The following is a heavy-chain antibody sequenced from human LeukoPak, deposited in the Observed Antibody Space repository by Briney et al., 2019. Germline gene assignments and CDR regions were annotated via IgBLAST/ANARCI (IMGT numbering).Heavy chain of an antibody. CDR1: GGSFSGYY. Sequence: SETLSLTCAVYGGSFSGYYWSWIRQPPGKGLEWIGEVNHSRSTNYNPSLKSRVTISVDTSKNQFSLKLSSVTAADTAVYYCARADSSGRGAFDIWGQGTMVTVSS. CDR3: ARADSSGRGAFDI. J-gene: IGHJ3*02. CDR2: VNHSRST. D-gene: IGHD6-19*01. V-gene: IGHV4-34*01.